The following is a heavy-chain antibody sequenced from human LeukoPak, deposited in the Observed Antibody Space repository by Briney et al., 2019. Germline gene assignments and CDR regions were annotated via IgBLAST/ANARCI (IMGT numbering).Heavy chain of an antibody. D-gene: IGHD6-19*01. CDR1: RFTFSNYD. V-gene: IGHV3-33*01. Sequence: PGGSLRLSCAASRFTFSNYDMHWVRQAPGKGLEWVALIWYDGSNKFYADSLRGRFTISRDNSKNTLYLQMNSLTAEDTAVYYCARGRGSGWPDYFDHWGQGTLVTVSS. J-gene: IGHJ4*02. CDR2: IWYDGSNK. CDR3: ARGRGSGWPDYFDH.